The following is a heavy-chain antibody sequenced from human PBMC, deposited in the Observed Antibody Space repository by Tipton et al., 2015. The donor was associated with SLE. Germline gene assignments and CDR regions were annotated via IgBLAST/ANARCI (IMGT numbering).Heavy chain of an antibody. CDR2: VCNSVST. CDR1: GASVSSFC. Sequence: TLSLTCTVSGASVSSFCWNWIRQSPGKGLEWIACVCNSVSTNYDPSLKSRGTISIDTSNNQFSLRLTSVTAADTAVYYCARVQAYEGFDPWGQGTLVTVSS. CDR3: ARVQAYEGFDP. J-gene: IGHJ5*02. V-gene: IGHV4-59*02. D-gene: IGHD3-16*01.